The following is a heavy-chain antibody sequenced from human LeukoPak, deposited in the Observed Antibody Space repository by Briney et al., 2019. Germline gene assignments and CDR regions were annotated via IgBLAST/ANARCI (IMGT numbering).Heavy chain of an antibody. CDR1: GYSFTSYW. CDR3: ARQDTAMVTSLDP. CDR2: IYPGDSDT. J-gene: IGHJ5*02. V-gene: IGHV5-51*01. D-gene: IGHD5-18*01. Sequence: GESLKISCKGSGYSFTSYWIGWVRQMPGKGLEWMGIIYPGDSDTRYSPSFQGQVTISADKSISTAYLQWSSLKASDTAMYCCARQDTAMVTSLDPWGQGTLVTVSS.